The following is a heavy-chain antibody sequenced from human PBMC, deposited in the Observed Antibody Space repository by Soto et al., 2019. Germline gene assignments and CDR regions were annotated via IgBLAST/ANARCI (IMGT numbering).Heavy chain of an antibody. CDR3: AKGYCSGGSCYPGWFDP. CDR2: ISGSGGST. J-gene: IGHJ5*02. V-gene: IGHV3-23*01. Sequence: GGSLRLSCAASGFTFSSYAMSWVRQAPGKGLEWVSAISGSGGSTYYADSVKGRFTISRDNSKNRLYRQMNSLRAEHTAVYSCAKGYCSGGSCYPGWFDPWGQGTLVTVSS. CDR1: GFTFSSYA. D-gene: IGHD2-15*01.